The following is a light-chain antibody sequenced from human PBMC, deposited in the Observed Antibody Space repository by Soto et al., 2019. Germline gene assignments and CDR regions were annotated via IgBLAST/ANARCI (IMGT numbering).Light chain of an antibody. Sequence: EVVMTQSPATLSVAPGERATLSCRASQSVTSRLAWYQQKPGQTPRLLIYGASARATGIPARFSGSGSGTEFTLTINSLQSEDFAVYYCQHYNNWPLTFGGGTKVDIK. CDR1: QSVTSR. J-gene: IGKJ4*01. CDR2: GAS. V-gene: IGKV3D-15*01. CDR3: QHYNNWPLT.